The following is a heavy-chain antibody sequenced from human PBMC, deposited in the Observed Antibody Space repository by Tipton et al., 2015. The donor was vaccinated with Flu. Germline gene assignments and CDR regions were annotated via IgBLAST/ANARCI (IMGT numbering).Heavy chain of an antibody. J-gene: IGHJ5*02. CDR1: GFTFTDYY. CDR2: INLHSGGS. CDR3: ARRMEGYSISLNNLFDP. D-gene: IGHD2-2*01. Sequence: QVQLVQSGAEVKKPGASVKVSCKTTGFTFTDYYIHWVRQATGQGLEWVRRINLHSGGSVYAEKFQGRVSMTRDTSISTAFMDLTRLTSDDTAIYYCARRMEGYSISLNNLFDPWGQGTLVTVSS. V-gene: IGHV1-2*06.